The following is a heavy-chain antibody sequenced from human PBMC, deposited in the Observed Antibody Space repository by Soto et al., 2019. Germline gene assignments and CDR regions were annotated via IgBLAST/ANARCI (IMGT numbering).Heavy chain of an antibody. Sequence: ASVKVSCKASGYTFTRYDNNCVGKASGRGRECMGWMNPNRGNTGNAQKFQGRVTMTRNSSITTSYMEPSSLRYEDTAVYYCARGGVLIANITHNWFGPWGQGSLVTVSS. CDR1: GYTFTRYD. V-gene: IGHV1-8*01. CDR2: MNPNRGNT. J-gene: IGHJ5*02. CDR3: ARGGVLIANITHNWFGP. D-gene: IGHD3-22*01.